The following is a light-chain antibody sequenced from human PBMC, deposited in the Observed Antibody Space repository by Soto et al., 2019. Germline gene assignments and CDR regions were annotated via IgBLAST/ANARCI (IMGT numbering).Light chain of an antibody. Sequence: QSVLTQPASVSASPGQSITISCTGTSSDVGGSNFVSWYQQHPGKPPKLIIYDVATRPSGVSNRFSGSKSGSTASLITSRLQTEDEADYYCVSFTSSTTYVFGSGTKLTVL. CDR3: VSFTSSTTYV. CDR2: DVA. CDR1: SSDVGGSNF. V-gene: IGLV2-14*03. J-gene: IGLJ1*01.